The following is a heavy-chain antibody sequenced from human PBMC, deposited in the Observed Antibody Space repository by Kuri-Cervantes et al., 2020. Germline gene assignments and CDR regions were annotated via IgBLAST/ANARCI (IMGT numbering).Heavy chain of an antibody. V-gene: IGHV1-3*01. CDR1: GYTFTSYA. J-gene: IGHJ4*02. CDR2: INAGNGNT. D-gene: IGHD3-9*01. Sequence: ASVKVSCKASGYTFTSYAMHWVRQAPGQRLEWMGWINAGNGNTKYSQKFQGRVTITRDTSASTAYMELSSLRSEDTAVYYCARAPPPLRYFDSYYFDYWGQGTLVTVSS. CDR3: ARAPPPLRYFDSYYFDY.